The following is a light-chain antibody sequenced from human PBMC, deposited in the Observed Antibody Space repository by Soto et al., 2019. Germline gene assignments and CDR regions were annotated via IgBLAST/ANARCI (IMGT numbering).Light chain of an antibody. J-gene: IGLJ1*01. CDR1: SSDVGGYNF. CDR2: DVS. V-gene: IGLV2-14*01. CDR3: CSYTSSSPYV. Sequence: QSALTQPASVSGSPGQSITISCTGTSSDVGGYNFVSWYQQHPGKAPKLMINDVSNRPSGVSNRFSGSKSGNTASLTISGLQAEDEADYYCCSYTSSSPYVFGTGTKVTVL.